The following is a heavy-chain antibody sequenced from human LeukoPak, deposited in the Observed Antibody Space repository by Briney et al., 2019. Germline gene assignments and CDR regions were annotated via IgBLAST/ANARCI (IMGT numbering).Heavy chain of an antibody. CDR1: GGSISSYY. J-gene: IGHJ1*01. CDR2: IYYSGST. V-gene: IGHV4-59*01. Sequence: SETLSLTCTVSGGSISSYYWSWIRQPPGKGLEWIGYIYYSGSTNYNPSLKSRLTITVDRSKNQFSLKLSSVTAADTAVYYCARNAEYFQYWGQGTLVTVSS. CDR3: ARNAEYFQY.